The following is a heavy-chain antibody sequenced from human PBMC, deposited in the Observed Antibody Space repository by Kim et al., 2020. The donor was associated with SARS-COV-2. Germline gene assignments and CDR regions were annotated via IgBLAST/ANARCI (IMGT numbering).Heavy chain of an antibody. D-gene: IGHD2-15*01. Sequence: KGRFTISRDNAKNTLYLQRNSLRAEDTAVYYCAKDPYCSGGSCYSGKEDYWGQGTLVTVSS. V-gene: IGHV3-23*01. CDR3: AKDPYCSGGSCYSGKEDY. J-gene: IGHJ4*02.